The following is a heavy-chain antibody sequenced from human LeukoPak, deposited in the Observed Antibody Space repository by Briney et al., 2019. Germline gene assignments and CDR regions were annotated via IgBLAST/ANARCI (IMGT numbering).Heavy chain of an antibody. CDR1: GGSFSGYY. V-gene: IGHV4-34*01. CDR3: ARAGGYSYGHYYFDY. CDR2: INHSGST. Sequence: SETLSLTCAVYGGSFSGYYWSWIRQPPGKGLEWIGEINHSGSTNYNPSLKSRVTISVDTSKNQFSLKLSSVTAADTAVYYCARAGGYSYGHYYFDYWGQGTLVTVSS. D-gene: IGHD5-18*01. J-gene: IGHJ4*02.